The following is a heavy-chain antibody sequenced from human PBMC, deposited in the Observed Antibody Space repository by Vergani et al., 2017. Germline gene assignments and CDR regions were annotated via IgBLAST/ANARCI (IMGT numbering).Heavy chain of an antibody. D-gene: IGHD2-21*02. Sequence: QVQLVQSGAEVKKPGSSVKVSCKASGGTFSSYTISWVRQAPGQGLEWMGRIIPILGIANYAQKFQGRVTITADKSTSTAYMELSSLRSEDTAVYYCAREAYGGGDCYSSFDYWGQGTLVTVSS. CDR1: GGTFSSYT. V-gene: IGHV1-69*08. J-gene: IGHJ4*02. CDR3: AREAYGGGDCYSSFDY. CDR2: IIPILGIA.